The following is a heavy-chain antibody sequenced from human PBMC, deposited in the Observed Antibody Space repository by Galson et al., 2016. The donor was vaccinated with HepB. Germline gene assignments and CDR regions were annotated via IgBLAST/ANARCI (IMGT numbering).Heavy chain of an antibody. J-gene: IGHJ5*02. V-gene: IGHV4-34*01. CDR3: TRDGLGCCGLEP. CDR1: GVSFTGYS. D-gene: IGHD3-16*01. CDR2: IHDSGTT. Sequence: SETLSLTCGVSGVSFTGYSWTWIRQVSGKGLEWIGEIHDSGTTNYNPSPRSRVTISLDTSKNQFSLQLNSVTAADTAVYYCTRDGLGCCGLEPWGQGTLVTVSS.